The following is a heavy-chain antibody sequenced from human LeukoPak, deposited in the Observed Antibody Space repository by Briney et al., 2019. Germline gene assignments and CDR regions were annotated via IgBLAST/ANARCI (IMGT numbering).Heavy chain of an antibody. Sequence: PGGSLRLSCAASGFTVSSNYMSWVRQAPGKGLEWVSVIYSGGTTYYADSVKGRFTISRDNSKNTLYLQMNSLRAEDTAVYCARVGNYVCKDWGQETLVTVSS. CDR3: ARVGNYVCKD. V-gene: IGHV3-66*01. CDR2: IYSGGTT. J-gene: IGHJ4*02. CDR1: GFTVSSNY. D-gene: IGHD3-16*01.